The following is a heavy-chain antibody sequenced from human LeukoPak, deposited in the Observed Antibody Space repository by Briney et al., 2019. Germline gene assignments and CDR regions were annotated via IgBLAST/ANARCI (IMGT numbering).Heavy chain of an antibody. D-gene: IGHD4-17*01. J-gene: IGHJ4*02. Sequence: ASVKVSCKASGYTFTSYAISWVRQAPGQGLEWMGWINPNSGGTNYAQKFQGRVTMTRDTSISTAYMELSRLRSDDTAVYYCARIGPDYGEIDYWGQGTLVTVSS. CDR1: GYTFTSYA. CDR2: INPNSGGT. V-gene: IGHV1-2*02. CDR3: ARIGPDYGEIDY.